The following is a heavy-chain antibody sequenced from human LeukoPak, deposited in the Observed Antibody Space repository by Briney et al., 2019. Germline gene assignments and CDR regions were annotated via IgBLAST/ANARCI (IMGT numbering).Heavy chain of an antibody. Sequence: ASVKVSFKTSVYTFTVYYIHWERKAPGQAPEWIVWINPDSGSTNYAPKFQGRVTMTRDTSISEGYLELSGLRPDDTAVFYCARVRGDSSWYGLDYWGQGTLVSVSS. CDR1: VYTFTVYY. CDR3: ARVRGDSSWYGLDY. J-gene: IGHJ4*02. CDR2: INPDSGST. D-gene: IGHD6-13*01. V-gene: IGHV1-2*02.